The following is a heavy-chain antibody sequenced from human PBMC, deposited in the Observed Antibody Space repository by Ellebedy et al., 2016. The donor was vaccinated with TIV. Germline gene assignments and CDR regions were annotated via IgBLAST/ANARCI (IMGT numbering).Heavy chain of an antibody. J-gene: IGHJ4*02. V-gene: IGHV3-23*01. CDR2: ISGSGDST. CDR1: GFSFNTYS. D-gene: IGHD1-26*01. CDR3: AKSRWEWELQNFDY. Sequence: GGSLRLSXAASGFSFNTYSMNWVRQAPGKGLEWVSAISGSGDSTYYADSVKGRFTISRDNSRNTLNLQMNSLRAEDTALYYCAKSRWEWELQNFDYWGQGTLATVSS.